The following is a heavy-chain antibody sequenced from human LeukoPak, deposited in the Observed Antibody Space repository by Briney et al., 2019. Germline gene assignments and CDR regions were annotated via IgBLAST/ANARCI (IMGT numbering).Heavy chain of an antibody. V-gene: IGHV4-61*02. Sequence: SQTLSLTCTVSGGSISSGSYYWSWIRQPAGKGLEWIGRIYTSGSTNYNPSLKSRVTMSVDTSKNQFSLKLSSVTAADTAVYYCASARDGYNWSYWGQGTLVTVSS. D-gene: IGHD5-24*01. CDR3: ASARDGYNWSY. CDR1: GGSISSGSYY. J-gene: IGHJ4*02. CDR2: IYTSGST.